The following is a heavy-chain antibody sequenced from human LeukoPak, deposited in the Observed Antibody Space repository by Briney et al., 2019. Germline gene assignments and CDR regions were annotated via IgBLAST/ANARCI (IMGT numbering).Heavy chain of an antibody. J-gene: IGHJ3*02. CDR2: IYYSGST. Sequence: PSETLSLTCTVSGGSISSGSYYWGWIRQPPGKGLEWIGSIYYSGSTYYNPSLRSRVTVSLDTSKNQFSLKLSSVTAADTAVYYCARFRDYEAFDIWGQGTMVTVSS. D-gene: IGHD4-17*01. V-gene: IGHV4-39*07. CDR1: GGSISSGSYY. CDR3: ARFRDYEAFDI.